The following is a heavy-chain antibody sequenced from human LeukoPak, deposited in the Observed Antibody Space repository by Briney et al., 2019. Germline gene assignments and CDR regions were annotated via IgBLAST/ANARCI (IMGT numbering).Heavy chain of an antibody. CDR3: ARDATYPPKGFDP. CDR2: IYTSGST. CDR1: GGSISSSSYY. J-gene: IGHJ5*02. V-gene: IGHV4-39*07. Sequence: SETLSLTCTVSGGSISSSSYYWGWIRQPPGKGLEWIGRIYTSGSTNYNPSLKSRVTMSVDTSKNQFSLKLSSVTAADTAVYYCARDATYPPKGFDPWGQGTLVTVSS.